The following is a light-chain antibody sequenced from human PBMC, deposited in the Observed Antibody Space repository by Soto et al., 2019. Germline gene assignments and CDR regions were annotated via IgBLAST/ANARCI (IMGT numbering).Light chain of an antibody. J-gene: IGLJ3*02. V-gene: IGLV2-14*01. CDR3: SSYTSSSTLGV. CDR1: SSDVGGYNY. CDR2: EVI. Sequence: QSVLTQPASVSGSPGQSITISCTGTSSDVGGYNYVSWYQQHPGKAPKLMIYEVINRPSGVSNRFSGAKSGNTASLTISGVHDDDEDDYYCSSYTSSSTLGVFGGGTKLTVL.